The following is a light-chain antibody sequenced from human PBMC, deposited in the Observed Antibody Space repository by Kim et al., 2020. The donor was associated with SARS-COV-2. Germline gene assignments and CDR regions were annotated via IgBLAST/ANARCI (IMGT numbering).Light chain of an antibody. Sequence: GQRVTIPCSEGSSNIGSNVVNWYQQLPGTAPKLLIYSNDYRPSGVPDRFSGSKSGTSASLDISGLQSEDEADYYCAAWDDSLNGSVFGGGTQLTVL. V-gene: IGLV1-44*01. CDR3: AAWDDSLNGSV. CDR2: SND. J-gene: IGLJ3*02. CDR1: SSNIGSNV.